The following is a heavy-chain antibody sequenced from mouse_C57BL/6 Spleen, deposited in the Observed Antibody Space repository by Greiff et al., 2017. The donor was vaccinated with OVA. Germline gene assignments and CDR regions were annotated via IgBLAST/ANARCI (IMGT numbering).Heavy chain of an antibody. CDR2: IYPGDGDT. CDR3: ARGYYVDYYAMDY. D-gene: IGHD1-1*01. Sequence: VQLQQSGAELVKPGASVKISCKASGYAFSSYWMNWVKQRPGKGLEWIGRIYPGDGDTNYNGKFKGKATLTADKSSSTAYMQLSSLTSEDSAVYFCARGYYVDYYAMDYWGQGTSVTVSS. J-gene: IGHJ4*01. V-gene: IGHV1-80*01. CDR1: GYAFSSYW.